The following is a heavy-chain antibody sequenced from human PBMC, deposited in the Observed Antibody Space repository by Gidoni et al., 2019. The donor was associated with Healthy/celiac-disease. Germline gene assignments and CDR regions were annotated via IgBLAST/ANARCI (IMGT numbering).Heavy chain of an antibody. V-gene: IGHV3-23*01. Sequence: EVQPLESGGGLVQPGGSLRLSCSAYGFTFSSYAMSWVRQAPGKWLEWVSAISGSGGSTYYADSVKGRFTISRYNSKNTLYLQMNSLRAEDTAVYYCAKDPILMVYAMGGEYWGQGTLVTVSA. CDR2: ISGSGGST. CDR1: GFTFSSYA. CDR3: AKDPILMVYAMGGEY. D-gene: IGHD2-8*01. J-gene: IGHJ4*02.